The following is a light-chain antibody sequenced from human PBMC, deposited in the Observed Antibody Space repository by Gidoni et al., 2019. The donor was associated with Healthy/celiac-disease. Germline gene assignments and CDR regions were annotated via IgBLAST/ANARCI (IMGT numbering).Light chain of an antibody. Sequence: SYELTQPPSVSVSPGQTASITCPGDKLGDKYASWYQQKPGQSPVLVIYQDSKRPSGIPERFSGSNSGNTATLTISGTQAMDEADYYCQAWDSSTRVVFGGVTKLTVL. J-gene: IGLJ2*01. V-gene: IGLV3-1*01. CDR1: KLGDKY. CDR2: QDS. CDR3: QAWDSSTRVV.